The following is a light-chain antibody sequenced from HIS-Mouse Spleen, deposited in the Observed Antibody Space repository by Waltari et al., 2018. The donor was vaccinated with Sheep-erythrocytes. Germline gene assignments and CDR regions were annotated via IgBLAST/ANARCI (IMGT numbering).Light chain of an antibody. Sequence: DIQMTQSPSSLSASVGHRVTITCRAGQSISSYLNWYQQKPGKAPKLLIYAASSLQSGVPSRFSGSGSGTDFTLTISSLQPEDFATYYCQQSYSTPQFTFGPGTKVDIK. V-gene: IGKV1-39*01. CDR3: QQSYSTPQFT. CDR2: AAS. CDR1: QSISSY. J-gene: IGKJ3*01.